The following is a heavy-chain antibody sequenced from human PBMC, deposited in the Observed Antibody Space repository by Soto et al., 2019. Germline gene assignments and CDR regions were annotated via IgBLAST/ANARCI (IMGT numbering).Heavy chain of an antibody. CDR2: INPNSGGT. CDR3: ARATEQGYYYYYGMDV. Sequence: QVQLVQSGAEVKKPGASVKVSCKASGYTFTGYYMHWVRQAPGQGLEWMGWINPNSGGTNYAQKFQGRVTMTRATSISTAYMELSRLRSDDTAVYYCARATEQGYYYYYGMDVWGQGTTVTVSS. V-gene: IGHV1-2*02. CDR1: GYTFTGYY. J-gene: IGHJ6*02.